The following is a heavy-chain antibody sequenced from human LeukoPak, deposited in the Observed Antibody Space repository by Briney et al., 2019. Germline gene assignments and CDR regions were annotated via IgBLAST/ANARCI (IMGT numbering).Heavy chain of an antibody. V-gene: IGHV3-7*01. J-gene: IGHJ6*02. CDR2: IKQDGSEK. CDR3: ARDPDYGDYEPYYYYYGMDV. Sequence: PGGSLRLSCAASGFTFSSYWMSWVRQAPGKGLEWVVNIKQDGSEKYYVDSVKGRFTISRDNAKNSLYLQMNSLRAEDTAVYYCARDPDYGDYEPYYYYYGMDVWGQGTTVTVSS. CDR1: GFTFSSYW. D-gene: IGHD4-17*01.